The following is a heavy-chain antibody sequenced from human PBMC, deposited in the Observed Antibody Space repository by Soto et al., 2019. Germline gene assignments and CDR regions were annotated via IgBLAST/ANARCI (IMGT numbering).Heavy chain of an antibody. CDR2: IYYSGST. D-gene: IGHD3-10*01. Sequence: SETLSLTCTVSGGSLSSYYWTWIRQPPGKGLEWIGYIYYSGSTNYNPSLKSRVTISVDTSKNQFSLKLSSVTAADTAVYYCARWPSWVIFGELSFDYWGQGTLVTVSS. J-gene: IGHJ4*02. CDR3: ARWPSWVIFGELSFDY. V-gene: IGHV4-59*12. CDR1: GGSLSSYY.